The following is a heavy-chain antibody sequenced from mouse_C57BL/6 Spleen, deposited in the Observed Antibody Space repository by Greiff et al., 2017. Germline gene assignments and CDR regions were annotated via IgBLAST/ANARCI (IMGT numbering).Heavy chain of an antibody. CDR3: ARYYYGSSYAMDY. V-gene: IGHV14-2*01. Sequence: VQLQQSGAELVKPGASVKLSCTASGFNFKDYCMHWVKQRTEQGLEWIGRIDPEDGATKYAPKFQGKATITADTSSNTAYLQLSSLTSEDTAVYYYARYYYGSSYAMDYWGQGTSVTVSS. J-gene: IGHJ4*01. CDR2: IDPEDGAT. CDR1: GFNFKDYC. D-gene: IGHD1-1*01.